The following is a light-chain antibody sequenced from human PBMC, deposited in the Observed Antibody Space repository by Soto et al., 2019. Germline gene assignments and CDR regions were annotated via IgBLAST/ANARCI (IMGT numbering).Light chain of an antibody. CDR1: SGHSTYA. CDR3: QTWATGPDWV. V-gene: IGLV4-69*01. J-gene: IGLJ3*02. Sequence: QLVRTQSPSASASLGASVKLTCTLSSGHSTYAIAWHQQQPEKGPRYLMKLDSDGSHSKGDGIPDRFSGSSSGAERYLTISSLQSEDEADYYCQTWATGPDWVFGGGTKLTVL. CDR2: LDSDGSH.